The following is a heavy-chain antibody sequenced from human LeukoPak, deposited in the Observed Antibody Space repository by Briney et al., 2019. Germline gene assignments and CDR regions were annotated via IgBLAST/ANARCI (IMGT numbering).Heavy chain of an antibody. Sequence: SETLSLTCTVSGGSISSSSYYWGWIRQPPGKGLEWIGSIYYSGSTYYNPSLKSRVTISVDTSKNQFSLKLSSVTAAGTAVYYCASQSGRVYYYYYMDVWGKGTTVTVSS. CDR3: ASQSGRVYYYYYMDV. J-gene: IGHJ6*03. CDR2: IYYSGST. CDR1: GGSISSSSYY. V-gene: IGHV4-39*01.